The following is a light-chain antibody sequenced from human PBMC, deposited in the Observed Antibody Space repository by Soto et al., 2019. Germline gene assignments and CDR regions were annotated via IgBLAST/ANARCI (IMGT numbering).Light chain of an antibody. V-gene: IGKV3-20*01. CDR1: QSVSGSY. CDR3: QQYATRPWT. Sequence: EIVLTQSPGTLSLSPGERATLSCRARQSVSGSYLAWYQQKPGQSPRLLIHDASSRATGIPDRFSGSGSGTDFTLTIRRLEPEDFAVYYWQQYATRPWTFGQGTKVESK. CDR2: DAS. J-gene: IGKJ1*01.